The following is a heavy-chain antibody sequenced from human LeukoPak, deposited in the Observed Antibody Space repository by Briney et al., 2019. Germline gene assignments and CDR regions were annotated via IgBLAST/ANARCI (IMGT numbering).Heavy chain of an antibody. J-gene: IGHJ3*02. CDR3: ARRSITMIVVVHDAFDI. CDR1: GSIFTSYW. Sequence: GASLQISCQCSGSIFTSYWIGWVRPLPGKGLEWMGIIYPGDSDTRYSPSFQGQVTISADKSISTAYLQWSSLKASDTAMYYCARRSITMIVVVHDAFDIWGQGTMVTVSS. D-gene: IGHD3-22*01. CDR2: IYPGDSDT. V-gene: IGHV5-51*01.